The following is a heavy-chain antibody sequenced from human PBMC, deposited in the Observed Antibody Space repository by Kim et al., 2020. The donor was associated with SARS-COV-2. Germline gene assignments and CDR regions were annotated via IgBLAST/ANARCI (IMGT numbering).Heavy chain of an antibody. V-gene: IGHV4-4*02. CDR2: IQHSGST. Sequence: SETLSLTCAVSGFSITSNNWGSWCREPRGEGVEWIGDIQHSGSTNYNPSVKSRVTISLDKSKNQFSLNLDSLTAADTAVYHCARKVGMIRYFDFWGRGTLVPVSS. J-gene: IGHJ2*01. CDR3: ARKVGMIRYFDF. CDR1: GFSITSNNW. D-gene: IGHD1-26*01.